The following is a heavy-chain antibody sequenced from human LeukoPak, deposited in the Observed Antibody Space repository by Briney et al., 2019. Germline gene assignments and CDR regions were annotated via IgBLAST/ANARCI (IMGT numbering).Heavy chain of an antibody. J-gene: IGHJ4*02. CDR1: GGSFSGYY. CDR2: INDSGST. D-gene: IGHD1-1*01. CDR3: ARRTTATTTDGLRIGAFDS. V-gene: IGHV4-34*01. Sequence: SETLSLTCAVYGGSFSGYYWSWIRQPPGKGLEWIGEINDSGSTNYNPSLKSRVTISVDTSKNQFSLKLSSVTAADTAVYYCARRTTATTTDGLRIGAFDSWGQGTLVTVSS.